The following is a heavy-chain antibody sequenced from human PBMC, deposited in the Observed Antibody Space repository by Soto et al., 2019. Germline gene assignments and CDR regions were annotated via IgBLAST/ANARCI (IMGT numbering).Heavy chain of an antibody. D-gene: IGHD6-13*01. CDR1: GYTFTGYY. CDR3: ARVGSLRTFDY. J-gene: IGHJ4*02. CDR2: INPNSGGT. V-gene: IGHV1-2*02. Sequence: ASVKVSCKASGYTFTGYYMHWVRQAPGQGLEWMGWINPNSGGTSYAQKFQGRVTMTRDTSISTAYMELSRLRSDDTAVYYCARVGSLRTFDYWGQGTLVTVS.